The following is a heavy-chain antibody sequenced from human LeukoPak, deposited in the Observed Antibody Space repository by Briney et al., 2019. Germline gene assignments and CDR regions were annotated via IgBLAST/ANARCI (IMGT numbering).Heavy chain of an antibody. CDR2: INPNSGGT. CDR3: ARDPPYYYDSSGYPYFDY. CDR1: GYTFTGYY. J-gene: IGHJ4*02. Sequence: ASVKVSCKASGYTFTGYYMHWVRQAPGQGLEWMGWINPNSGGTNYAQKFQGRVTMTRDTSISTAYMELSRLRSDDTAVYYCARDPPYYYDSSGYPYFDYWGQGTLVTVSS. D-gene: IGHD3-22*01. V-gene: IGHV1-2*02.